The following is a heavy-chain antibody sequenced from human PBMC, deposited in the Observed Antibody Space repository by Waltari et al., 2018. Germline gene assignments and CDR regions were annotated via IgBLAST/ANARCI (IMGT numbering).Heavy chain of an antibody. CDR2: IIPIFGTA. Sequence: QVQLVQSGAEVKKPGSSVKVSCKASGGTFSSYASRWVRQAPGQGLEWMGGIIPIFGTANYAQKFQGRVTITADESTSTAYMELSSLRSEDTAVYYCASALYYYDSSGYYNFDYWGQGTLVTVSS. CDR3: ASALYYYDSSGYYNFDY. CDR1: GGTFSSYA. V-gene: IGHV1-69*01. J-gene: IGHJ4*02. D-gene: IGHD3-22*01.